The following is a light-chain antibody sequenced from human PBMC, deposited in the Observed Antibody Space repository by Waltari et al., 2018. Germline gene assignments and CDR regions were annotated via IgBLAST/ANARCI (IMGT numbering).Light chain of an antibody. V-gene: IGKV1-33*01. J-gene: IGKJ4*01. CDR1: QDISNY. Sequence: DIQMTQSPSSLSASVGDRVTITCQASQDISNYLNWYQQKPGKAPKLLIYDASNLEKGVPSRFSGSGSGTDFTFTISSLQPEDIATYYCQQYDNLPPGTFGGGTKVEIK. CDR2: DAS. CDR3: QQYDNLPPGT.